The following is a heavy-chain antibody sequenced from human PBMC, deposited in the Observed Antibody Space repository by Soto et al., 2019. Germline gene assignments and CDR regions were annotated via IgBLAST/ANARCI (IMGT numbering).Heavy chain of an antibody. J-gene: IGHJ6*02. D-gene: IGHD3-22*01. CDR2: IKTNTEGGNT. CDR1: GLTISNAW. CDR3: TTGSIEGV. Sequence: EVQLVESGGGFIYPGGSLRLSCAASGLTISNAWMNWVRQAPGKGLEWVGRIKTNTEGGNTDYAAAVKGRFTVSRDDSKNTLDLQMNSLKTEDTAVYYCTTGSIEGVWGQGTTVTVSS. V-gene: IGHV3-15*07.